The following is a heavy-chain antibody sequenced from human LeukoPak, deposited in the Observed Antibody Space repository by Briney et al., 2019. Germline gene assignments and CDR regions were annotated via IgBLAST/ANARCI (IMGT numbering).Heavy chain of an antibody. Sequence: ASVKVSCKASGYTFTSYYMHWVRQAPGQGLEWTGIINPSGGSTSYAQKFQGRVTMTRDTSTSTVYMELSGLRSEDTAVYYCARAGYDILTGYRRPFDYWGQGTLVTVSS. CDR1: GYTFTSYY. J-gene: IGHJ4*02. D-gene: IGHD3-9*01. CDR2: INPSGGST. CDR3: ARAGYDILTGYRRPFDY. V-gene: IGHV1-46*01.